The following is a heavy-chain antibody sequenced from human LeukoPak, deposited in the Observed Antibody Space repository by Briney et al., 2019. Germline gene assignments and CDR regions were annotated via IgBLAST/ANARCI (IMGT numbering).Heavy chain of an antibody. Sequence: GGSLRLSCAASGFTFSSYAMSWVRQAPGKGLEWVAVISYDGSNKYYADSVKGRFTISRDNSKNTLYLQMNSLRAEDTAVYYCAKDYGSGGNWFDPWGQGTLVTVSS. CDR3: AKDYGSGGNWFDP. J-gene: IGHJ5*02. CDR1: GFTFSSYA. D-gene: IGHD3-10*01. V-gene: IGHV3-30*04. CDR2: ISYDGSNK.